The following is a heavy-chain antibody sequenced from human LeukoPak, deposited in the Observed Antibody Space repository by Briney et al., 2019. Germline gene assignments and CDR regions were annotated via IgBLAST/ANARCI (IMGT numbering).Heavy chain of an antibody. Sequence: PSETLSLTCVVSGYSISSGYYWGWIRQPPGKGLEWIGEIIHSGSTNYNPSLKSRVSMSVDTSKNQFSLNLNSVTAADTAVYYCARGYITMVRGVIKGHYYYMDVWGKGTTVTVSS. J-gene: IGHJ6*03. CDR3: ARGYITMVRGVIKGHYYYMDV. CDR1: GYSISSGYY. CDR2: IIHSGST. V-gene: IGHV4-38-2*01. D-gene: IGHD3-10*01.